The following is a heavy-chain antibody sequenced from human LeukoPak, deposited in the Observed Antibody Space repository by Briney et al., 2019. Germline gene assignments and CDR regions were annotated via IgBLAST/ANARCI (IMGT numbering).Heavy chain of an antibody. CDR2: IRSKAYGETA. J-gene: IGHJ4*02. CDR1: GFTFSSYS. CDR3: TRDRGAYNLYDY. V-gene: IGHV3-49*03. D-gene: IGHD1-1*01. Sequence: GGSLTLSCAVSGFTFSSYSMTWFRQAPGKGLEWVGFIRSKAYGETADYAASVKGRFTISRDDSKAIAYLQMNSLKTEDTAVYHCTRDRGAYNLYDYWGQGTLVTVSS.